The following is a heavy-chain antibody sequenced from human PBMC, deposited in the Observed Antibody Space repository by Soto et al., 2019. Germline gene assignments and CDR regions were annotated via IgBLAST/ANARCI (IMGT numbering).Heavy chain of an antibody. CDR2: ISGSGGST. CDR3: AKRPGGSNWFDP. V-gene: IGHV3-23*01. CDR1: GFTFSSYA. J-gene: IGHJ5*02. Sequence: PGGSLRLSCAPSGFTFSSYAMSWVRQAPGKGLGWVSAISGSGGSTYYADSVKGRFTISRDNSKNTLYLQMNSLRAEDTAVYYCAKRPGGSNWFDPWVQGTLVTVS. D-gene: IGHD3-10*01.